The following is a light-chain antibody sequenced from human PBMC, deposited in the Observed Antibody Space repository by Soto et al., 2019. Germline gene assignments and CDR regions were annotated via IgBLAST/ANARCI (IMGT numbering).Light chain of an antibody. CDR3: MKGTHWPWT. V-gene: IGKV2-30*01. CDR2: KVS. Sequence: DVVMPQSPLSLPVTLGQPASISCRSSQGLVYSDGKTYLNWFHQRPGQYPRRLFYKVSNRDSGVPDRFSGRGLATDFTLKISRGESEDVGLYYCMKGTHWPWTFGQGTKGEIQ. CDR1: QGLVYSDGKTY. J-gene: IGKJ1*01.